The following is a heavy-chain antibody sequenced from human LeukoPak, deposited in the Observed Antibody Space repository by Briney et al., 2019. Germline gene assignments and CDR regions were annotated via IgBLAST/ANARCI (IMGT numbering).Heavy chain of an antibody. CDR2: IKQDGSVK. Sequence: GGSLRLSCAASGFTFSSYWMNWVRQAPGKGLEWVANIKQDGSVKYYVDSVKGRFTISRDNAKNSLYLQMASLRAEDTAVYYCARDSEHYDSGAYYDAFDIWGQGTLVTVSS. D-gene: IGHD3-22*01. CDR3: ARDSEHYDSGAYYDAFDI. CDR1: GFTFSSYW. V-gene: IGHV3-7*01. J-gene: IGHJ3*02.